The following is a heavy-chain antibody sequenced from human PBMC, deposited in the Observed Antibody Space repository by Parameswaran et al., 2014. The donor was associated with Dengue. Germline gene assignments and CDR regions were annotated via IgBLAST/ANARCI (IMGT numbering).Heavy chain of an antibody. J-gene: IGHJ6*02. CDR2: IDWDDDK. V-gene: IGHV2-70*04. CDR3: ARMTFYYDSSGYGMAV. Sequence: ARWIRQPPGKALEWLARIDWDDDKFYTASLKTRLSVSKDTSKNQVVLRMTNVDPVDTATYYCARMTFYYDSSGYGMAVWGQGTTVTVSS. D-gene: IGHD3-22*01.